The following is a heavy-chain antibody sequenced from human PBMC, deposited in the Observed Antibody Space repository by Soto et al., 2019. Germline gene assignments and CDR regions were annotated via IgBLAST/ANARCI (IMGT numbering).Heavy chain of an antibody. V-gene: IGHV3-53*01. CDR1: GFTVSSNY. D-gene: IGHD1-7*01. CDR2: IYSGGST. CDR3: ARDLELRGTYYGMDV. Sequence: GGSLRLSCAASGFTVSSNYIGWVRPAPGKVLEWVSVIYSGGSTYYADSVKGRFTISRANSKNPLYLQITSLRAADTAVYYCARDLELRGTYYGMDVWGQGTTVTVSS. J-gene: IGHJ6*02.